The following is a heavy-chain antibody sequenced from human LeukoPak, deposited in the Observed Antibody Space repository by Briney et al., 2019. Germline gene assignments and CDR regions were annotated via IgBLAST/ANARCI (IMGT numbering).Heavy chain of an antibody. CDR2: IYYSGGT. J-gene: IGHJ4*02. D-gene: IGHD5-24*01. CDR1: GGSISSSSYY. Sequence: PSETLSLTCTVSGGSISSSSYYWGWIRQPPGKGLEWIGSIYYSGGTYYNPSLKSRVTISVDTSKNQFSLKLSSVTAADTAVYYCARQRDGYDDYWGQGTLVTVSS. CDR3: ARQRDGYDDY. V-gene: IGHV4-39*01.